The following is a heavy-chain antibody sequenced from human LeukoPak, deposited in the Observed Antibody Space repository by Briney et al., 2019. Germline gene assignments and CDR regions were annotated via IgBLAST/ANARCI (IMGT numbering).Heavy chain of an antibody. CDR1: GGSFIGYY. CDR3: AGIRSRKWGFDY. J-gene: IGHJ4*02. D-gene: IGHD1-26*01. V-gene: IGHV4-34*01. Sequence: PSETLSLTCAVYGGSFIGYYGSWIRQPPGKGLEWIGEINHFGSTNYNPSLKSRVTISIDTSKNQFSLKLSSVTAADTAVYYCAGIRSRKWGFDYWGQGTLVTVSS. CDR2: INHFGST.